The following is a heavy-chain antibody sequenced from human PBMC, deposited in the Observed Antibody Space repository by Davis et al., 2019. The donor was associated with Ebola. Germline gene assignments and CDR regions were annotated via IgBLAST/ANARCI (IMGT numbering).Heavy chain of an antibody. CDR3: ARGALWIQLWLRSSYGMDV. J-gene: IGHJ6*02. CDR1: GGSFSGYY. Sequence: MPSETLSLTCAVYGGSFSGYYWSWIRQPPGKGLEWIGEINHSGSTNYNPSLKSRVTISVDTSKNQFSLKLSSVTAADTAVYYCARGALWIQLWLRSSYGMDVWGQGTTVTVSS. V-gene: IGHV4-34*01. CDR2: INHSGST. D-gene: IGHD5-18*01.